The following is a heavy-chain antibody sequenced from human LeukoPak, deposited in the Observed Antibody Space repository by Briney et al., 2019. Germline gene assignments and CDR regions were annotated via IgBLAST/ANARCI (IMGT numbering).Heavy chain of an antibody. D-gene: IGHD5-18*01. CDR3: ARSIGYGAS. V-gene: IGHV3-74*01. CDR2: VSTDGSTT. CDR1: GFTFSSYA. J-gene: IGHJ5*02. Sequence: GSLRLSCAASGFTFSSYAMSWVRQAAGKGLEWVSHVSTDGSTTAFAASVKGRFTISRDNAKNTVYLQMNSLRAEDTAVYYCARSIGYGASWGQGTLVTVSS.